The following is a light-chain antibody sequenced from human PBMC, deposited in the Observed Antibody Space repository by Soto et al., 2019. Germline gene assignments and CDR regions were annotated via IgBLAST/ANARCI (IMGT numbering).Light chain of an antibody. Sequence: AIQLTQSPPSLSASVGDRVTITCRASQGISSALAWYQQKPGKAPKSLIYDASSLESGVPSRFSGSGSGTEFTLTSNSLQPEDFATYYCQQFNLYPYTFGQGTKLEI. CDR2: DAS. CDR1: QGISSA. J-gene: IGKJ2*01. CDR3: QQFNLYPYT. V-gene: IGKV1-13*02.